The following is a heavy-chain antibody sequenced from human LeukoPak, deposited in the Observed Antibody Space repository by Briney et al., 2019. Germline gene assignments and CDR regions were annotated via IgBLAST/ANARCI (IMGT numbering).Heavy chain of an antibody. Sequence: GGSLRLSCAASGFTFSSYSMNWVRQAPGKGLEWVSSISSSSSYIYYADSVKGRFTISRDNAKNSLSLQMNSLRAEDTAVYYCARDQAPTLYGSGSYYNPWYYYGMDVWGQGTTVTVSS. CDR3: ARDQAPTLYGSGSYYNPWYYYGMDV. CDR2: ISSSSSYI. D-gene: IGHD3-10*01. CDR1: GFTFSSYS. J-gene: IGHJ6*02. V-gene: IGHV3-21*01.